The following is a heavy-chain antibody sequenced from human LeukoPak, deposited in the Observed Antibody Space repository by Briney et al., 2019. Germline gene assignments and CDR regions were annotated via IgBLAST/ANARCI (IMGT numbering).Heavy chain of an antibody. CDR3: AIFTMVRGVIITSDY. V-gene: IGHV1-18*01. CDR1: GYTFTSYG. CDR2: ISAYNGNT. D-gene: IGHD3-10*01. Sequence: ASVKVSCKASGYTFTSYGISWVRQAPGQGLEWMGWISAYNGNTNYAQKLQGRVTMTTDTSTSTAYMELRSLRSDDTAVYYCAIFTMVRGVIITSDYWGQGTLVTVSS. J-gene: IGHJ4*02.